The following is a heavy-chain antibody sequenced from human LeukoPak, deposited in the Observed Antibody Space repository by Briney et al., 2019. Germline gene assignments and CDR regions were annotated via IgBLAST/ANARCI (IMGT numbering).Heavy chain of an antibody. CDR1: GGSIISSSFY. V-gene: IGHV4-39*07. Sequence: SQTLSLTCTVSGGSIISSSFYWGWIRQPPGKGLEWIGTMYHTGSTHYNPSLRSRVTISIDTSKNQFSLKLSSVTAADTAVYYCARNSYYDNSGEGAFDIWGQGTMVTVSS. CDR3: ARNSYYDNSGEGAFDI. D-gene: IGHD3-22*01. J-gene: IGHJ3*02. CDR2: MYHTGST.